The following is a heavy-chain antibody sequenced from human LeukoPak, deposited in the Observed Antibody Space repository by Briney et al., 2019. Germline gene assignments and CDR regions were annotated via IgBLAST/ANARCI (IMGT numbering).Heavy chain of an antibody. CDR1: GASISTNNW. CDR3: ASDRIEVDAFDI. CDR2: IYHSANT. Sequence: SETLSLTCAVSGASISTNNWWSWVRQSPGKGLEWIGEIYHSANTNYNPSLKSRVTISVDTSKNQFSLKLSSVTAADTAVYYCASDRIEVDAFDIWGQGTMVTVSS. D-gene: IGHD2-15*01. J-gene: IGHJ3*02. V-gene: IGHV4-4*02.